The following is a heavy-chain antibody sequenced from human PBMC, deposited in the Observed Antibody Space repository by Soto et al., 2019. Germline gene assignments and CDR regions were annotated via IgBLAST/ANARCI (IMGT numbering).Heavy chain of an antibody. CDR3: ARTMYYYDSSGYDY. V-gene: IGHV4-34*01. J-gene: IGHJ4*02. CDR1: GGSFSGYY. CDR2: INHSGST. D-gene: IGHD3-22*01. Sequence: PSETLSLTCAVYGGSFSGYYWIWIRQPPGKGLEWIGEINHSGSTNYNPSLKSRVTISVDTSKNQFSLKLSSVTAADTAVYYCARTMYYYDSSGYDYWGQGTLVTVSS.